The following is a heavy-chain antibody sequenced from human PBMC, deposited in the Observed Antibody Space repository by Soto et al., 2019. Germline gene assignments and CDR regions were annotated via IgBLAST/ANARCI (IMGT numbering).Heavy chain of an antibody. D-gene: IGHD4-17*01. V-gene: IGHV3-23*01. CDR2: ISGSGGST. J-gene: IGHJ4*02. CDR1: GFTFSSYA. CDR3: AAHPLFTVTTETPDY. Sequence: GGSLRLSCAASGFTFSSYAMIWVRQAPGKGLEWVSAISGSGGSTYYADSVKGRFTISRDNSKNTLYLQMNSLRAEDTAVYYCAAHPLFTVTTETPDYWGQGTLVTVSS.